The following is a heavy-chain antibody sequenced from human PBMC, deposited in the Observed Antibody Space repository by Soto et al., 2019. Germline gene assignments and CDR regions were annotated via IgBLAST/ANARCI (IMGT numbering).Heavy chain of an antibody. CDR2: ISAYNGNT. CDR3: ARDKFYYDRSGYYYVAKTDAFDI. J-gene: IGHJ3*02. D-gene: IGHD3-22*01. Sequence: GASVKVSCKASGGTFSSYAISWVRQAPGQGLEWMGGISAYNGNTNYAQKLQGRVTMTTDTSTSTAYMELRSLRSDDTAVYYCARDKFYYDRSGYYYVAKTDAFDIWGQGTMVTVSS. CDR1: GGTFSSYA. V-gene: IGHV1-18*01.